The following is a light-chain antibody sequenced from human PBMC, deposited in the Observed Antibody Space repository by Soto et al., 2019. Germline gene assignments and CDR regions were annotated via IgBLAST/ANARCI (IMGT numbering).Light chain of an antibody. CDR1: QRISSN. J-gene: IGKJ2*01. V-gene: IGKV3-15*01. Sequence: EIVMTQSPATLSVSPGERATLSCRASQRISSNLAWYQHKTGQAPRLLIYAASTRATGIPARFSGSGSETEFTLTISSLQSEDFAVYYCQQYGSSPPYTFGQGTKLEMK. CDR3: QQYGSSPPYT. CDR2: AAS.